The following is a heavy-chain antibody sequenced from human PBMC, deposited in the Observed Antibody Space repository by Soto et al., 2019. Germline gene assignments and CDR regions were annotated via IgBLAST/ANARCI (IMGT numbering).Heavy chain of an antibody. CDR3: ARSDPSGLRIDY. D-gene: IGHD3-3*01. J-gene: IGHJ4*02. CDR2: IYYSGST. V-gene: IGHV4-59*01. CDR1: GGSISSYY. Sequence: PSETLSLTCTVSGGSISSYYWSWIRQPPGKGLEWIGYIYYSGSTNYNPSLKSRVTISVDTSKNQFSLKLSSVTAADTAVYYCARSDPSGLRIDYWGQGTLVTVSS.